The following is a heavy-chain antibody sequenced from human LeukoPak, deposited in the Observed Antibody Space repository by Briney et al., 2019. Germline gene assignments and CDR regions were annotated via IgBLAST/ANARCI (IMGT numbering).Heavy chain of an antibody. V-gene: IGHV4-38-2*02. CDR3: ARDTRTAQGFDY. CDR1: DYSISSGYY. CDR2: IFQSGHT. D-gene: IGHD2-15*01. J-gene: IGHJ4*02. Sequence: SETLSLTCTVSDYSISSGYYWGWIRQPPGKGLEWTGSIFQSGHTYYSPSLKSRVTISVDTSNNRFSLSLSAVTAADTAIYYCARDTRTAQGFDYWGQGILVTVSS.